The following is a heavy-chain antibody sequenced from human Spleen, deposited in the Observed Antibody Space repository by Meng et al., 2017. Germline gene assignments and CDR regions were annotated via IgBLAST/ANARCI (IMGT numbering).Heavy chain of an antibody. CDR2: IYYSGST. D-gene: IGHD3-3*01. J-gene: IGHJ4*02. CDR3: ARNDFWSGYFDY. Sequence: QVQLTEPGPRRVRPSETLSLTCTVSGGSVSSGSYYWSWIRQPPGKGLEWIGYIYYSGSTNYNPSLKSRVTISVDTSKNQFSLKLSSVTAADTAVYYCARNDFWSGYFDYWGQGTLVTVSS. CDR1: GGSVSSGSYY. V-gene: IGHV4-61*01.